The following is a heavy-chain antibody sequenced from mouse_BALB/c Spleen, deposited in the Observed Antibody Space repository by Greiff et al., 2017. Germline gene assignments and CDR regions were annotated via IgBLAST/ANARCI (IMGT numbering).Heavy chain of an antibody. J-gene: IGHJ4*01. V-gene: IGHV5-6-3*01. CDR3: ARDRGVYAMDY. Sequence: DVKLVESGGGLVQPGGSLKLSCAASGFTFSSYGMSWVRQTPDKRLELVATINSNGGSTYYPDSVKGRFTISRDNAKNTLYLQMSSLKSEDTAMYYCARDRGVYAMDYWGQGTSVTVSS. CDR2: INSNGGST. CDR1: GFTFSSYG. D-gene: IGHD3-3*01.